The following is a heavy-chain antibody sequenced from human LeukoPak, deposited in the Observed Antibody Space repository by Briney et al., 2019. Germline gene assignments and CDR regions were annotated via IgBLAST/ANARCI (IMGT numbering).Heavy chain of an antibody. J-gene: IGHJ4*02. CDR3: ARLRWFGELLYFDY. V-gene: IGHV4-59*08. CDR2: IYYSGST. Sequence: SETLSLTCTVSGGSISSYYWSWIRQPPGKGLEWIGDIYYSGSTNSNPSLKSRVTISVDTSKNQFSLKLSSVTAADTAVYYCARLRWFGELLYFDYWGQGTLVTVSS. D-gene: IGHD3-10*01. CDR1: GGSISSYY.